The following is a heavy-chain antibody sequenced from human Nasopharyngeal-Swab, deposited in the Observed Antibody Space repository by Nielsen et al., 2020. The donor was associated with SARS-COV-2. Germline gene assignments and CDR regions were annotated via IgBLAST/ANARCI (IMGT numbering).Heavy chain of an antibody. CDR1: GFAFGSYG. CDR3: VKDEHSFHIGPLDY. J-gene: IGHJ4*02. D-gene: IGHD5-18*01. CDR2: IWYDATKI. V-gene: IGHV3-33*03. Sequence: GGSLRLSCAASGFAFGSYGMHWVRQAQGRGLEWVAVIWYDATKIYYADSVKGRFTISRDNSKNTLFLEMNSLRADDSAMYYCVKDEHSFHIGPLDYWGQGALVAVSS.